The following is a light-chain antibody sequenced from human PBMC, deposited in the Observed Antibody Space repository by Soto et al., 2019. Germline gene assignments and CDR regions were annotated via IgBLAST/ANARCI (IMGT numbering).Light chain of an antibody. CDR3: QQYDSSPKT. Sequence: EIVLTQSPATLSLSPGERATLSWRASQSVSSYLAWYQQKPGQAPRLLIYGASSRATGIPDRFSGSGSGTDFTLTISRLEPEDFAVYYCQQYDSSPKTFGQGTKVDIK. J-gene: IGKJ1*01. V-gene: IGKV3-20*01. CDR2: GAS. CDR1: QSVSSY.